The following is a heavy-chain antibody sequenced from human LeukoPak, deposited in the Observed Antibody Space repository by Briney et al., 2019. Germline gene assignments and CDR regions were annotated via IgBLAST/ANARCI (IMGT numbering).Heavy chain of an antibody. J-gene: IGHJ6*02. Sequence: GGSLRLSCAASGFTFSSYWMSWVRQAPGKGLEWVANIKQDGSEKYYVDSVKGRFTISRDNAKNSLYLQMNSLRAEDTAVYYCARGYYGSGSYYYGMDVWGQGTTVTVSS. V-gene: IGHV3-7*01. D-gene: IGHD3-10*01. CDR2: IKQDGSEK. CDR3: ARGYYGSGSYYYGMDV. CDR1: GFTFSSYW.